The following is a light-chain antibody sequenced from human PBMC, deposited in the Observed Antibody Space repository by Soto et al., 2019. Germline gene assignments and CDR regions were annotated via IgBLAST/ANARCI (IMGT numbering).Light chain of an antibody. Sequence: QSALTQPRSVSGSPGQSVTISCTGTSSDVGGYNYVSWYQQHPGKAPKLMIYDVSKRPSGVPDRFSGSKSGNTASLTISGLQAEDEGDYYCCSYAGSYTYVVFGGGTKLT. CDR1: SSDVGGYNY. CDR3: CSYAGSYTYVV. J-gene: IGLJ2*01. CDR2: DVS. V-gene: IGLV2-11*01.